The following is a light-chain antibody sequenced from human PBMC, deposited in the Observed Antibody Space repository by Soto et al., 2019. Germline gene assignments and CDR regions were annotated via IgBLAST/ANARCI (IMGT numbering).Light chain of an antibody. V-gene: IGKV3-11*01. J-gene: IGKJ4*01. CDR3: QQGSNWPLT. CDR1: QSVSSY. CDR2: DAS. Sequence: EIVLTQSPATLSLSPGERATLSCRASQSVSSYLAWYQQKPGQAPRLLIYDASNRATGIPARFSGSGSGTDFTLAISGLEPEDFAVYYCQQGSNWPLTFGGGTKVEIK.